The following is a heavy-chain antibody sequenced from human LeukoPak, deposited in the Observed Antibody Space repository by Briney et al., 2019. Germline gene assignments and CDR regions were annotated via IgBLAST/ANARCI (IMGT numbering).Heavy chain of an antibody. CDR3: ARDGSRGRFWSGSSLHSMDV. D-gene: IGHD3-3*01. Sequence: SETLSLTCTVSGYSISSNYYWGLVRQPPGKVLEWIGSGHHSGSTFYNPSLKRRATISVDTSKNQFSLKVTYVTVADTAVYYCARDGSRGRFWSGSSLHSMDVWGKGTTVTVSS. CDR1: GYSISSNYY. V-gene: IGHV4-38-2*02. J-gene: IGHJ6*03. CDR2: GHHSGST.